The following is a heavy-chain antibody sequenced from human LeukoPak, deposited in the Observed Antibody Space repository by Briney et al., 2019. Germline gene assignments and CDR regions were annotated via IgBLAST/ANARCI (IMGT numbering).Heavy chain of an antibody. CDR2: IYSGGSP. CDR1: GFTVSSTY. J-gene: IGHJ4*02. CDR3: ARDDSSGYYY. V-gene: IGHV3-66*01. Sequence: GESLRLSCAASGFTVSSTYMSWVRQAPGKGLEWVSVIYSGGSPYYADSVKGRFTISRDNSKNTLYLQMNSLRAEDTAVYYCARDDSSGYYYWGQGTLVTVSS. D-gene: IGHD3-22*01.